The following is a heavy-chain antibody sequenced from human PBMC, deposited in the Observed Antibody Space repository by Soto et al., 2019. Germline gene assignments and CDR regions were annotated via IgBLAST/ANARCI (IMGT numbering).Heavy chain of an antibody. CDR3: VCGGNFFVY. Sequence: EVQLVESGGGLVQPGGSLRLSCAASGFTFSKYWMTWVRRPPGKGLEWVANLDQDGSERYYVDSVRGRLTISRDNAQNSLYLQMNILRAEDTAVYYCVCGGNFFVYWGQGTLVTVSP. V-gene: IGHV3-7*01. J-gene: IGHJ4*02. CDR1: GFTFSKYW. D-gene: IGHD3-16*01. CDR2: LDQDGSER.